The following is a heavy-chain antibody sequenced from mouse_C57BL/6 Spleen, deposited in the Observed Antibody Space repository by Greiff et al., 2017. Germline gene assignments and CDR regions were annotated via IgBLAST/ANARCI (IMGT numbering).Heavy chain of an antibody. J-gene: IGHJ3*01. V-gene: IGHV5-16*01. CDR1: GFTFSDYY. D-gene: IGHD1-1*01. CDR3: ERGGYGSSYGFAY. Sequence: EVMLVESEGGLVQPGSSMKLSCTASGFTFSDYYMAWVRQVPEKGLEWVANINYDGSSTYYLDSLKSRFIISRDNAKNILYLQMSSLKSEDTATYYGERGGYGSSYGFAYWGQGTLVTVSA. CDR2: INYDGSST.